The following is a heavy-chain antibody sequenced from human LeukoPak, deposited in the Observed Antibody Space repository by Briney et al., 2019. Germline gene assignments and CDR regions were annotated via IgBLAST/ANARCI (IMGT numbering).Heavy chain of an antibody. V-gene: IGHV3-33*01. Sequence: GGSLRLSCAASGFTFSSYGMHWVRQAPGKGLEWVAVIWYDGSNKYYADSVKGRFTISRDNSKNTLYLQMNSLRAEDTAVYHCARDGYYYDSSGSMDYYYGMDVWGQGTTVTVSS. D-gene: IGHD3-22*01. CDR1: GFTFSSYG. CDR3: ARDGYYYDSSGSMDYYYGMDV. J-gene: IGHJ6*02. CDR2: IWYDGSNK.